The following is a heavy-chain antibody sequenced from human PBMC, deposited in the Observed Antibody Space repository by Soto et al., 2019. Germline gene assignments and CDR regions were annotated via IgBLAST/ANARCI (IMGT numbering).Heavy chain of an antibody. D-gene: IGHD6-13*01. V-gene: IGHV3-30-3*01. CDR1: GFTFSSYA. CDR3: ARFQQLGYYFDY. J-gene: IGHJ4*02. Sequence: QVQLVESGGGVVQPGRSLRLSCAASGFTFSSYAMHWVRQAPGKGLEWVAVISYDGSNKYYADSVKGRFTISRDNSKNTLYLQMNSLRAEDTAVYYCARFQQLGYYFDYWGQGTLVTVSS. CDR2: ISYDGSNK.